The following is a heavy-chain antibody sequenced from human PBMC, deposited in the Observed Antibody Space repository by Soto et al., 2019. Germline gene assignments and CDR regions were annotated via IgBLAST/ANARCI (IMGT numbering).Heavy chain of an antibody. J-gene: IGHJ4*02. V-gene: IGHV3-23*01. CDR3: AKVQAIAANERWFDY. CDR2: ISGSGGST. D-gene: IGHD6-13*01. CDR1: GFTFSSYA. Sequence: AGSLRLSCAASGFTFSSYAMSWVRQAPGKGLEWVSAISGSGGSTYYADSVKGRFTISRDNSKNTLYLQMNSLRAEDTAVYYCAKVQAIAANERWFDYWGQGTLVTVSS.